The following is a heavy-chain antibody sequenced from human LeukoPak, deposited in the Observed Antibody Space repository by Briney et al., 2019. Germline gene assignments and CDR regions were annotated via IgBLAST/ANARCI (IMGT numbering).Heavy chain of an antibody. CDR3: ARDGIERNLDY. CDR1: GSSIRTNTYY. V-gene: IGHV4-39*07. D-gene: IGHD1-14*01. CDR2: IYYSESV. Sequence: SETLSFTCTGSGSSIRTNTYYWGWVRQSPGKRLEWIGTIYYSESVSYNPSLKSRVTLSIDTSKNQFSLKMPSVTAADTAMYYCARDGIERNLDYWGQGTLVTVSS. J-gene: IGHJ4*02.